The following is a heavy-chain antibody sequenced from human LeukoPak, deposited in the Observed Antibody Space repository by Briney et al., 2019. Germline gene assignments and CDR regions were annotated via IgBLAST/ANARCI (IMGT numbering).Heavy chain of an antibody. CDR3: ARGSLYDSSGYYFDY. Sequence: GGSLRLSCAASGFTFSSYSMNWVRQAPGKGLEWVSSISSSSSYIYYADSVKGRFTISRDNAKNSLYLQMNSLRAEDTAVYYCARGSLYDSSGYYFDYWGQGTLVTVSS. D-gene: IGHD3-22*01. V-gene: IGHV3-21*01. CDR2: ISSSSSYI. CDR1: GFTFSSYS. J-gene: IGHJ4*02.